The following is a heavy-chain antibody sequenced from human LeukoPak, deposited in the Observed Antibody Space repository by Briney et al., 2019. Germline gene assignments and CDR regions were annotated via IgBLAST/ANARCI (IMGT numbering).Heavy chain of an antibody. CDR2: IRYDGSNK. Sequence: GGSLRLSCAASGFTFSSYGMHWVRQAPGKGLEWVAFIRYDGSNKYYADSVKGRFTISRDNSKNTLYLQMNSLRAEDTAVHYCVGGLGYCSGGSCYRIGYYYYMDVWGKGTTVTVSS. J-gene: IGHJ6*03. CDR3: VGGLGYCSGGSCYRIGYYYYMDV. CDR1: GFTFSSYG. V-gene: IGHV3-30*02. D-gene: IGHD2-15*01.